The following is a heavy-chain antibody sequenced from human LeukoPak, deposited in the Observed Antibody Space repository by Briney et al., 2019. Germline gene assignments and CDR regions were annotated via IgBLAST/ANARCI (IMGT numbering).Heavy chain of an antibody. CDR3: ARDGRDYGDYGVEYFQH. V-gene: IGHV4-30-4*01. Sequence: SETLSLTCTVSGGSISSGDYYWSWIRQPPGKGLEWIGYIHYSGSTHYNPSLKSRITMSVDTSKNQFSLKLSSVTAADTAIYYCARDGRDYGDYGVEYFQHWGQGTLVIVSS. J-gene: IGHJ1*01. CDR2: IHYSGST. D-gene: IGHD4-17*01. CDR1: GGSISSGDYY.